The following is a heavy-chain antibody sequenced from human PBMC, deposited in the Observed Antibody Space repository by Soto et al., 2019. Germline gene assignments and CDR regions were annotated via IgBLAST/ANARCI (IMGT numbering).Heavy chain of an antibody. CDR2: INHSGSA. CDR1: GESFSAYI. J-gene: IGHJ4*02. CDR3: ARWLGYGPHFDY. Sequence: PSETLSLTCAVYGESFSAYIWTWIRQTPGKGLQWIGQINHSGSASYNPSLKSRVTISVDTSNSQFSLELSSVTAADTAVYYCARWLGYGPHFDYWGQGTLVTVSS. D-gene: IGHD5-12*01. V-gene: IGHV4-34*01.